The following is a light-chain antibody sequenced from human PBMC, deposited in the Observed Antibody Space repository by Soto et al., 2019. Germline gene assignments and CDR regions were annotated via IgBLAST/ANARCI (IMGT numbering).Light chain of an antibody. Sequence: IQMTQSPSSLSASVGDTVTISCRASRGVRSDVAWYQQRPGSVPKVLIYGAFNLYTGVPSRFSGSGYGSDFSLTISSLQPEDSATYYCVQDFNYPLTFGGGTKVDIK. CDR2: GAF. J-gene: IGKJ4*01. CDR3: VQDFNYPLT. V-gene: IGKV1-6*01. CDR1: RGVRSD.